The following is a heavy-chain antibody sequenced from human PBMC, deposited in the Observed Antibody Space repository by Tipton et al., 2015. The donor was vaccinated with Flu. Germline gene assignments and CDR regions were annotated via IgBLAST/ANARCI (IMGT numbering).Heavy chain of an antibody. Sequence: TLSLTCAVYGGSFSGYYWSWIRQPPGKGLEWIGEINHSGSTNYNPSLKSRVTISVDTPKNQFSLKLSSVTAADTAVYYCARGSSTVTTGSWFDPWGQGTLVTVSS. CDR2: INHSGST. CDR3: ARGSSTVTTGSWFDP. V-gene: IGHV4-34*01. D-gene: IGHD4-17*01. CDR1: GGSFSGYY. J-gene: IGHJ5*02.